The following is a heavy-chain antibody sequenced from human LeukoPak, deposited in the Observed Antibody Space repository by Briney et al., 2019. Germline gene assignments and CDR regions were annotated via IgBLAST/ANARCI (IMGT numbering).Heavy chain of an antibody. Sequence: GASVKVSCKASGYTFTSYGISWVRQAPGQGLEWMGWISAYNGNTNYAQKLQGRVTMTTDTSTSTAYMELRSLRSDDTAVYYCARAQLGWFGELLSTHWGQGTLVTVSS. D-gene: IGHD3-10*01. J-gene: IGHJ4*02. CDR1: GYTFTSYG. CDR3: ARAQLGWFGELLSTH. CDR2: ISAYNGNT. V-gene: IGHV1-18*01.